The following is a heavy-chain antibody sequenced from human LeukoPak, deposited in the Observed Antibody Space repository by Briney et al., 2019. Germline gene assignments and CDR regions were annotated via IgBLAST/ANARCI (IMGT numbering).Heavy chain of an antibody. CDR3: ARYSSSWFYFDY. D-gene: IGHD6-13*01. Sequence: SETLSLTCTVSGGSINSNNYYWGWIRQPPGKGLEWIGSIYDSGSTYYNPSLKSRVNIAVDTSKNQFSPKLSSVTAADTAVYYCARYSSSWFYFDYWGQGTLVTVSS. CDR1: GGSINSNNYY. J-gene: IGHJ4*02. V-gene: IGHV4-39*07. CDR2: IYDSGST.